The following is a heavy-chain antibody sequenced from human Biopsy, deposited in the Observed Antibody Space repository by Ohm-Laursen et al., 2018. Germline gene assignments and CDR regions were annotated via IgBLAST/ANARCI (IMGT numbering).Heavy chain of an antibody. D-gene: IGHD1-26*01. CDR1: GDSVSSGSFY. J-gene: IGHJ3*02. Sequence: SETLSLTCTVSGDSVSSGSFYWTWIRQPPGQGLEYIGYIYDRGSTANYNPSLESRVTMSVDTSKNQFSLNLRSVTAADTAVYYCARGTGRYYVCGAFDIWGQGTVVTVSS. V-gene: IGHV4-61*01. CDR3: ARGTGRYYVCGAFDI. CDR2: IYDRGSTA.